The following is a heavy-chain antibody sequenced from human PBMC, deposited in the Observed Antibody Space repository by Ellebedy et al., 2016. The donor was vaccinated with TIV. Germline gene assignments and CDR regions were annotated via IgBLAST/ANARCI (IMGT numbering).Heavy chain of an antibody. CDR2: ISYDGSNK. CDR1: GFTFSSYA. Sequence: PGGSLRLSCAASGFTFSSYAMHRVRQAPGKGLEWVAVISYDGSNKYYADSVKGRFTISRDNSKNTLYLQMNSLRAEDTAVYYCERDKWELLTFDYWGQGTLVTVSS. V-gene: IGHV3-30-3*01. D-gene: IGHD1-26*01. CDR3: ERDKWELLTFDY. J-gene: IGHJ4*02.